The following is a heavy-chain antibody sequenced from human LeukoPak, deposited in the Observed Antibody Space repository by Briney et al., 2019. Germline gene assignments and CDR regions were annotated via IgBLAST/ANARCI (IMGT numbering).Heavy chain of an antibody. CDR1: GYTLTELS. J-gene: IGHJ6*02. CDR2: FDPEDGET. Sequence: ASVKVSCKVSGYTLTELSMHWVRQAPGKGLEWMGGFDPEDGETIYAQKFQGRVTMTEDTSTDTAYMELSSLRSEDTAVYYCARVHYYDSSGDYYGMDVWGQGTTVTVSS. D-gene: IGHD3-22*01. CDR3: ARVHYYDSSGDYYGMDV. V-gene: IGHV1-24*01.